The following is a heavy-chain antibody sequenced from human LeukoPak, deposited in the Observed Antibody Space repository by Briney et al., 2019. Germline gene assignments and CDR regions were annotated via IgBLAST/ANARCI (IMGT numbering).Heavy chain of an antibody. J-gene: IGHJ5*02. V-gene: IGHV1-18*01. Sequence: ASVKLSCKASGYTFTSYGISWVRQAPGQGLEWMGWISDYGGNTNYAQKLQGRVTMTTDTSTSTAYMELRSLRSDDTAVYYCARVRGIAVAGTSWWFAPWGQGTLATVSS. CDR1: GYTFTSYG. CDR3: ARVRGIAVAGTSWWFAP. D-gene: IGHD6-19*01. CDR2: ISDYGGNT.